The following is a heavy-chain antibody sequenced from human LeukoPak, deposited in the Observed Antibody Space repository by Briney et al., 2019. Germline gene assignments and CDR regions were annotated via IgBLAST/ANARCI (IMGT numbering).Heavy chain of an antibody. Sequence: SETLSLTCTVSGGSISSYYWSWIRQPPGKTLEWIGRIYTSGSTNYNPSLKSRVTMSVDTSKNQFSLKLSSVTAADTAVYFCARETTGAGTARPFDYWGQGTLVTVSS. CDR2: IYTSGST. V-gene: IGHV4-4*07. J-gene: IGHJ4*02. D-gene: IGHD6-13*01. CDR1: GGSISSYY. CDR3: ARETTGAGTARPFDY.